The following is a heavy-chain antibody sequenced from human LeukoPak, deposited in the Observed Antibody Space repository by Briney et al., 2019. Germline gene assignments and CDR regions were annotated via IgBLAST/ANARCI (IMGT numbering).Heavy chain of an antibody. CDR1: GYTFTGYY. CDR3: AREHPVAARLLGY. V-gene: IGHV1-18*04. CDR2: ISAYNGNT. Sequence: ASVKVSCKASGYTFTGYYMHWVRQAPGQGLEWMGWISAYNGNTNYAQKLQGRVTMTTDTSTSTAYMELRSLRSDDTAVYHCAREHPVAARLLGYWGQGTLVTVSS. J-gene: IGHJ4*02. D-gene: IGHD6-6*01.